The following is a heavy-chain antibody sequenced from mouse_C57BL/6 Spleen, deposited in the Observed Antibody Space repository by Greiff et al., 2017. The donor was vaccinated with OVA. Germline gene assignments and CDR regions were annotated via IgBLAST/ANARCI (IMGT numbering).Heavy chain of an antibody. J-gene: IGHJ2*01. CDR3: ARDRTAYYFDY. V-gene: IGHV3-6*01. Sequence: ESGPGLVKPSQSLSLTCSVTGYSITSGYYWNWIRQSPGNKLEWMCYISYDGSNNYNPSLKNRISITRDTSKNQFFLTLNSVTTEDTATYYCARDRTAYYFDYWGQGTTLTVSS. D-gene: IGHD4-1*01. CDR1: GYSITSGYY. CDR2: ISYDGSN.